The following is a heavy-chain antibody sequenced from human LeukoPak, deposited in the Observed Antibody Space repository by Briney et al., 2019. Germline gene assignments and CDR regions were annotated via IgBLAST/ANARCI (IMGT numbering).Heavy chain of an antibody. CDR1: GFTFRNYA. J-gene: IGHJ4*02. V-gene: IGHV3-23*01. D-gene: IGHD3-10*01. CDR3: SRNGIYGSGSY. Sequence: PGGSLRLSCAASGFTFRNYAMSWVRQAPGKGLEWVSAISGIATGTYYADSVKGRFTISRDNSKNTVFLQMDILRPEDTAVYYCSRNGIYGSGSYWGQGTLVTVSS. CDR2: ISGIATGT.